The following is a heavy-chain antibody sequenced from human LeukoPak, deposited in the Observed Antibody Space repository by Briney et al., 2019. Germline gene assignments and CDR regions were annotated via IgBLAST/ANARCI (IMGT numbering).Heavy chain of an antibody. D-gene: IGHD2-15*01. CDR2: ISYDGSNK. Sequence: GGSLRLSCAASGFTFSSYAMHWVRQAPGKGLEWVAVISYDGSNKYYADSVKGRFTISRDNSKNTLYLQMNSLRAEDTAVYYCARDGEYCSGGSCPPGGTPYYYYYMDVWGKGTTVTVSS. J-gene: IGHJ6*03. V-gene: IGHV3-30*04. CDR3: ARDGEYCSGGSCPPGGTPYYYYYMDV. CDR1: GFTFSSYA.